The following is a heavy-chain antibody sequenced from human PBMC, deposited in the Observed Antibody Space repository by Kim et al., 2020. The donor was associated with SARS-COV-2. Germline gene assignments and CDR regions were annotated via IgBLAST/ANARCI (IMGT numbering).Heavy chain of an antibody. V-gene: IGHV3-48*03. J-gene: IGHJ6*02. CDR2: ISSSGSTI. CDR3: AVGCSGGSCHYYYYYGMDV. CDR1: GFTFSSYE. Sequence: GGSLRLSCAASGFTFSSYEMNWVRQAPGKGLEWVSYISSSGSTIYYADSVKGRFTISRDNAKNSLYLQMNSLRAEDTAVYYCAVGCSGGSCHYYYYYGMDVWGQGTTVTVSS. D-gene: IGHD2-15*01.